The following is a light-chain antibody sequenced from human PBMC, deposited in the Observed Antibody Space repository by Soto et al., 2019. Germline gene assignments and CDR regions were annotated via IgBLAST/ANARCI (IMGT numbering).Light chain of an antibody. CDR1: QSVSSH. V-gene: IGKV3-11*01. CDR2: DTC. J-gene: IGKJ1*01. Sequence: SVLRQSRATLSLSPGERATLSCMSSQSVSSHLACYQEKPGRAPRRLMYDTCNSAPGIPARFSGSGSVTDFTPTISSLEPEDFAVYFCQQRSKFLWTVGQGTKVDI. CDR3: QQRSKFLWT.